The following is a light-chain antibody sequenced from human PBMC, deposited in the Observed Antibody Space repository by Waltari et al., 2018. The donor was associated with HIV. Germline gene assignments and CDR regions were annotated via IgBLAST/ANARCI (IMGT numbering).Light chain of an antibody. Sequence: QSVLTQPPSVSGAPGQRVTISCTGSSSNIGAGYDVHWYQQLPGTALKLLIYGNSNRPSRVPDRFSGAKSGTSASLAITGLQAEDEADYYCQAYDSSLGGWVFGGGTKLTVL. CDR3: QAYDSSLGGWV. CDR1: SSNIGAGYD. CDR2: GNS. J-gene: IGLJ3*02. V-gene: IGLV1-40*01.